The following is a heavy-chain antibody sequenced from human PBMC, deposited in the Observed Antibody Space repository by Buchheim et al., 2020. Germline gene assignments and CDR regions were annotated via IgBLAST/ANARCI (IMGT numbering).Heavy chain of an antibody. CDR1: GGSFSGYY. D-gene: IGHD3-10*01. CDR3: ARHLVELLWFGEGTYYYYGMDV. J-gene: IGHJ6*02. CDR2: INHSGST. V-gene: IGHV4-34*01. Sequence: QVQLQQWGAGLLKPSETLSPTCAVYGGSFSGYYWSWIRQPPGKGLEWIGEINHSGSTNYNPSLKSRVTISVDTSKTQFSLKLSSVTAADTAVYYCARHLVELLWFGEGTYYYYGMDVWGQGTT.